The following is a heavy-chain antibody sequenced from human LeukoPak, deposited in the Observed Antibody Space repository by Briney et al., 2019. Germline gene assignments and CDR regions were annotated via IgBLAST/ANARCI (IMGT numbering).Heavy chain of an antibody. J-gene: IGHJ4*01. V-gene: IGHV4-4*07. CDR1: GGSIRSDY. CDR3: GRQGYTASHYFLDF. CDR2: ICTTGAT. Sequence: SETLSLTCDVSGGSIRSDYWGWVRQPAGKGLEWIGRICTTGATNFNPSLKSRLTMSVDTSKNQFSLKLTSVTTADTAVYFCGRQGYTASHYFLDFWSQGTLVAVSS. D-gene: IGHD4-11*01.